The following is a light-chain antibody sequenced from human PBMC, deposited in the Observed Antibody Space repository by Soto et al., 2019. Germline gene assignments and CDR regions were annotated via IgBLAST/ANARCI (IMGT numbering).Light chain of an antibody. CDR1: QSVSSY. CDR2: DAS. J-gene: IGKJ4*01. V-gene: IGKV3-11*01. Sequence: EIVLTQSPATLSMSPGERATLSCRASQSVSSYLAWYQQKPGQAPRLLIYDASNRATGIPARFSGSGSGTDITLTISSLEPEDFAVYYCQQRSNWPPTFGVGTKVEIK. CDR3: QQRSNWPPT.